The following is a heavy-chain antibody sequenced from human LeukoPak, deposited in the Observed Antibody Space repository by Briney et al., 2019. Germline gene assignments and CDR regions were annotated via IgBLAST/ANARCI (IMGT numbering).Heavy chain of an antibody. V-gene: IGHV4-59*08. D-gene: IGHD3-22*01. Sequence: SGTLSLTCTVSGGSISNYYWSWIRQPPGKGLEWIGYIYYSGSTNYNPSLKSRVTISVDTSKKQFSLKLTSGTAADAAVYYCARLGDYYDSSGYFDAFDIWGQGTMVTVFS. CDR3: ARLGDYYDSSGYFDAFDI. CDR1: GGSISNYY. CDR2: IYYSGST. J-gene: IGHJ3*02.